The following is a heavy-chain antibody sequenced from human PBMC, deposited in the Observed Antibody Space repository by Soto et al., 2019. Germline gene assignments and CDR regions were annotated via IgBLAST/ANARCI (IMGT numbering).Heavy chain of an antibody. CDR3: ARVWIGYPYSMDV. CDR2: VYHGGST. Sequence: SSETLSLTCAVSGGSISNNDWWTWVRQPPGKGLGWIGEVYHGGSTNYNPSLKSRVTMSEDKSKNQFSLGLTSVTAADTAVYYCARVWIGYPYSMDVWGQGTTVTVSS. CDR1: GGSISNNDW. J-gene: IGHJ6*02. D-gene: IGHD3-3*01. V-gene: IGHV4-4*02.